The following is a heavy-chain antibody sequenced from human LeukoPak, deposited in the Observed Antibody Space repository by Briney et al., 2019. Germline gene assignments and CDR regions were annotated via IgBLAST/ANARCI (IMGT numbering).Heavy chain of an antibody. D-gene: IGHD2-2*01. Sequence: SETLSLTCAVYGGSFSGYYWSWIRQPPGKGLGWIGEINHSGSTNYNPSLKSRVTISVDTSKNQFSLKLSSVTAADTAVYYCARFVIVVPAAIAGRYNWFDPWGQGTLVTVSS. J-gene: IGHJ5*02. CDR2: INHSGST. CDR1: GGSFSGYY. CDR3: ARFVIVVPAAIAGRYNWFDP. V-gene: IGHV4-34*01.